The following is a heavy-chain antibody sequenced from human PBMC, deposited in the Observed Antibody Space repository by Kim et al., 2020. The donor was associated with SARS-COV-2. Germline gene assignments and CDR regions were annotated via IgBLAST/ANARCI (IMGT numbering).Heavy chain of an antibody. Sequence: SETLSLTCTVSGGSISSSSYYWGWIRQPPGKGLEWIGSIYYSGSTYYNPSLKSRVTIYVDTSKNQFSLKLSSVTAADTAVYYCTRGDYGSGSYYNDDYYYDHGMDAWGQGTTVTVSS. D-gene: IGHD3-10*01. CDR2: IYYSGST. CDR3: TRGDYGSGSYYNDDYYYDHGMDA. J-gene: IGHJ6*02. CDR1: GGSISSSSYY. V-gene: IGHV4-39*01.